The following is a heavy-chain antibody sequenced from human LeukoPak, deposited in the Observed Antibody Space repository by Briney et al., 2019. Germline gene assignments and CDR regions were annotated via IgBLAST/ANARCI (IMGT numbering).Heavy chain of an antibody. J-gene: IGHJ4*02. Sequence: SVKVSCKASGGTFSSYAISWVRQAPGQGLEWMGRIIPILGIANYAQKFQGRVTITADKSTSTAYMELRSLRSEGTAVYYCARGSHMYYYDSSGYYGGGSFDYWGQGTLVTVSS. CDR1: GGTFSSYA. D-gene: IGHD3-22*01. CDR2: IIPILGIA. CDR3: ARGSHMYYYDSSGYYGGGSFDY. V-gene: IGHV1-69*04.